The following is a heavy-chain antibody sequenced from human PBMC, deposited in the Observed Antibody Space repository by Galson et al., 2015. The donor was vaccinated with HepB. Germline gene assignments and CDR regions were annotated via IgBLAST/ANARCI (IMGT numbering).Heavy chain of an antibody. CDR1: GFTFSDYY. V-gene: IGHV3-11*05. Sequence: SLRLSCAASGFTFSDYYMSWVRQAPGKGLEWVSYISSSSTYTNYADSVKGRFTISRDNDKNSLYLQMNSLRAEDTAVYYCAGVGYGDYANWFDPWGQGTLVIVSS. J-gene: IGHJ5*02. CDR3: AGVGYGDYANWFDP. D-gene: IGHD4-17*01. CDR2: ISSSSTYT.